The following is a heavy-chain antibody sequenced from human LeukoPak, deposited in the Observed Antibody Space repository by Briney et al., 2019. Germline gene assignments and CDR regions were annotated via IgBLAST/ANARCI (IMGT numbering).Heavy chain of an antibody. CDR3: ARVIEGGYSYGSYYYYMDV. V-gene: IGHV4-61*05. Sequence: SETLSLTCTVSGGSISSSSYYWGWIRQPPGKGLEWIGFIYYSGSTNYNPSLKSRVTISVDTSKNQFSLKLSSVTAADTAVYYCARVIEGGYSYGSYYYYMDVWGKGTTVTISS. J-gene: IGHJ6*03. CDR2: IYYSGST. CDR1: GGSISSSSYY. D-gene: IGHD5-18*01.